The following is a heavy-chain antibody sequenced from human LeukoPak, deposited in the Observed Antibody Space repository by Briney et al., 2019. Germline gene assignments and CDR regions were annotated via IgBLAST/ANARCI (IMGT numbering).Heavy chain of an antibody. J-gene: IGHJ4*02. CDR2: IYYSGST. V-gene: IGHV4-59*01. CDR1: GGSISSYY. D-gene: IGHD2-21*01. CDR3: ARGLVGYLYYFDY. Sequence: SETLSLTCTASGGSISSYYWSWIRQPPGKGLEWIGYIYYSGSTNYNPSLKSRVTISVDTSKNQFSLKLSSVTAADTAVYYCARGLVGYLYYFDYWGQGTLVTVSS.